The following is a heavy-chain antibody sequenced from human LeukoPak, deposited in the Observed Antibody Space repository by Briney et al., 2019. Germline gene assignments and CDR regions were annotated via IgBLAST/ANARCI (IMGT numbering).Heavy chain of an antibody. CDR1: GFTVSSNY. CDR2: ISSSSSYI. CDR3: ARGVVGATRAAFDI. J-gene: IGHJ3*02. V-gene: IGHV3-21*01. D-gene: IGHD1-26*01. Sequence: GGSLRLSCAVSGFTVSSNYMSWVRQAPGKGLEWVSSISSSSSYIYYADSVKGRFTISRDNAKNSLYLQMNSLRAEDTAVYYCARGVVGATRAAFDIWGQGTMVTVSS.